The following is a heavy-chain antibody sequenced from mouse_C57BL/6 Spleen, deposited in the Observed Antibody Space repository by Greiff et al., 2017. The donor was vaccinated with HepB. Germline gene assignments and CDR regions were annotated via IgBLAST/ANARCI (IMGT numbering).Heavy chain of an antibody. J-gene: IGHJ4*01. Sequence: QVHVKQSGPGLVQPSQSLSITCTVSGFSLTSYGVHWVRQSPGKGLEWLGVIWRGGSTDYNAAFMSRLSITKDNSKSQVFFKMNSLQADDTAIYYCAKRNWDEGDYYAMDYWGQGTSVTVSS. CDR1: GFSLTSYG. CDR2: IWRGGST. CDR3: AKRNWDEGDYYAMDY. V-gene: IGHV2-5*01. D-gene: IGHD4-1*01.